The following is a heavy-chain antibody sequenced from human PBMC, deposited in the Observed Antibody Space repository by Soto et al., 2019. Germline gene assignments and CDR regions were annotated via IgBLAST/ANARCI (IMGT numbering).Heavy chain of an antibody. V-gene: IGHV3-30-3*01. CDR3: ARDEGWGSYSNSYYYYYGMDV. CDR1: GFTFSSYA. CDR2: ISYDGSNK. Sequence: GGSLRLSCAASGFTFSSYAMHWVRQAPGKGLEWVAVISYDGSNKYYADSVKGRFTISRDNSKNTLYLQMNSLRAEDTAVYYCARDEGWGSYSNSYYYYYGMDVWGQGTTVTVSS. D-gene: IGHD1-26*01. J-gene: IGHJ6*02.